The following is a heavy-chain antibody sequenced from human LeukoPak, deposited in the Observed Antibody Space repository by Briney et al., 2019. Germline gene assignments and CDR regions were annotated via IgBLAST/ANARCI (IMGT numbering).Heavy chain of an antibody. J-gene: IGHJ4*02. Sequence: GGSLRLSCAASGFTFSGYWMTWLRQAPGKGLEWVANINEDGSAKYYLGSVKGRFTISRDNAKNSLYLQMNSLRAEDTAVYYCVLSYFDFWGQGTLVTVSS. CDR3: VLSYFDF. V-gene: IGHV3-7*01. D-gene: IGHD3-3*01. CDR2: INEDGSAK. CDR1: GFTFSGYW.